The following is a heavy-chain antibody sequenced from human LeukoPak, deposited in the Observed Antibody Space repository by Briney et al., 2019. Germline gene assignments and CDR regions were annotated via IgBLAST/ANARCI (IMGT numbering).Heavy chain of an antibody. J-gene: IGHJ5*02. CDR3: ARETEYSSSSWFDP. Sequence: SVKVSCKASGGTFSSYAISWVRQAPGQGLEWMGGIIPIFGTANYAQRFQGRVTITADESTSTAYMELSSLRSEDTAVYYCARETEYSSSSWFDPWGQGTLVTVSS. CDR2: IIPIFGTA. CDR1: GGTFSSYA. D-gene: IGHD6-6*01. V-gene: IGHV1-69*01.